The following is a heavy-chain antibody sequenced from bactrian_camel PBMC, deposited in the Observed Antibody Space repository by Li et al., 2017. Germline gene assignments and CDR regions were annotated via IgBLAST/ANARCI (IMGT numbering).Heavy chain of an antibody. D-gene: IGHD5*01. J-gene: IGHJ4*01. Sequence: VQLVESGGGFVQPGGSLRLTCAASGFTFSSFGMSWVRQAPGKGLEWVSGIYNDGGNSYYSDSVKGRFTISRDNDKNTLWLQLSALEPEDTAVYYCAIWGGTSADVDNYWGQGTQVTVS. V-gene: IGHV3S7*01. CDR1: GFTFSSFG. CDR2: IYNDGGNS. CDR3: AIWGGTSADVDNY.